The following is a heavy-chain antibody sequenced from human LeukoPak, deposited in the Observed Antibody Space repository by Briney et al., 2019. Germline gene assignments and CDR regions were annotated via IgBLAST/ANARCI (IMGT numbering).Heavy chain of an antibody. V-gene: IGHV3-15*05. CDR1: GFTFSSYA. CDR2: IKSKTDGGTT. D-gene: IGHD2-15*01. J-gene: IGHJ6*02. CDR3: TTGGGGYCSGGSCYSSGMDV. Sequence: GGSLRLSCAASGFTFSSYAMSWVRQAPGKGLEWVGRIKSKTDGGTTDYAAPVKGRFTISRDDSKNTLYLQMNSLKTEDTAVYYCTTGGGGYCSGGSCYSSGMDVWGQGTTVTVSS.